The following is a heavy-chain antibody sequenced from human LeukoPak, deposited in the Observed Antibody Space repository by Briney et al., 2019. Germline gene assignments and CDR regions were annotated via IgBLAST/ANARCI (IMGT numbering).Heavy chain of an antibody. J-gene: IGHJ6*02. CDR1: GFTFSRSS. V-gene: IGHV3-48*02. CDR3: ARGTDPYYYYYAMDV. CDR2: ISSSSITT. Sequence: PGGSLRLSCAASGFTFSRSSMNWVRQAPGKGLEWLSYISSSSITTYYSDSVKGRFTISRDNAKNSLYLHMNSLRDEDTAVYYCARGTDPYYYYYAMDVWGQGTTVTVSS.